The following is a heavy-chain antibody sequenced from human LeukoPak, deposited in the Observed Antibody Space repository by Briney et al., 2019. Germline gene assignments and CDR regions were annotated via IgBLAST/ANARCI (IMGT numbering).Heavy chain of an antibody. CDR2: INPRNGDT. D-gene: IGHD3-10*01. Sequence: ASVKVSCKASGYPFTGYYVHWVRQAPGHGLEWMGWINPRNGDTHSAQKFQGRVSMTGDTSITTAYMELSSLTSDDAAVYYCATGAQYGLWGVPYFYYMHVWGTGTTVTVSS. CDR3: ATGAQYGLWGVPYFYYMHV. CDR1: GYPFTGYY. V-gene: IGHV1-2*02. J-gene: IGHJ6*03.